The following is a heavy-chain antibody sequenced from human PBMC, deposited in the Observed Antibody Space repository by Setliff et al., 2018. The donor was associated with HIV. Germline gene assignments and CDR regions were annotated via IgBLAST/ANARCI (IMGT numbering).Heavy chain of an antibody. Sequence: ASVKVSCKASGYTFTEFYVHWVRQAPGEGLEWIGWIYPNTGGTNYAQKFQGRVTMTRDTSIRTAYMELRMLTSDDTAIYYCTRGGVYYYDSSGWSMDYWGQGTLVTVSS. CDR3: TRGGVYYYDSSGWSMDY. V-gene: IGHV1-2*02. D-gene: IGHD3-22*01. CDR2: IYPNTGGT. J-gene: IGHJ4*02. CDR1: GYTFTEFY.